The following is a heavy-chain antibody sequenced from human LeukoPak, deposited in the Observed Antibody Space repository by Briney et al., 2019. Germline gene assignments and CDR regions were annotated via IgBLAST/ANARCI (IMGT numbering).Heavy chain of an antibody. CDR2: INPSGGRT. V-gene: IGHV1-46*01. J-gene: IGHJ4*02. CDR1: GYTFTTYY. Sequence: ASVKVSCKASGYTFTTYYMNWVRQAPGQGLEWMGVINPSGGRTTYAQKFQGRVTMSRDTSTSTDYMELSSLRSEDTAVYYCARGMTTVTAETALGFWGQGTLVTVSS. CDR3: ARGMTTVTAETALGF. D-gene: IGHD4-17*01.